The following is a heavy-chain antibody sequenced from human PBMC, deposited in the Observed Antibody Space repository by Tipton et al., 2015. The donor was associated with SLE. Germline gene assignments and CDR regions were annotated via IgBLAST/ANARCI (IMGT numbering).Heavy chain of an antibody. CDR2: FYYSGTT. D-gene: IGHD3-10*01. CDR1: GASISSSGYY. CDR3: ATNMFRGNYYPPIDF. J-gene: IGHJ4*02. Sequence: TLSLTCTVSGASISSSGYYWGWIRQSPGKGLEWIGSFYYSGTTYYNPSLKSRVTISVDTSKNQFSLKLTSVTAADTAVYFCATNMFRGNYYPPIDFWGQGTLVPASS. V-gene: IGHV4-39*07.